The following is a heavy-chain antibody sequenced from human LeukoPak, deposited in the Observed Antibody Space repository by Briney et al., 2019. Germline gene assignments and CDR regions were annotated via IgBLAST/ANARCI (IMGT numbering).Heavy chain of an antibody. CDR2: IHNGGNT. CDR1: GASISSGNYH. V-gene: IGHV4-39*01. Sequence: SETLSLTCTVSGASISSGNYHWGWIRQPPRKGLEWIGAIHNGGNTDYNPSLESRVTISEDKSKNQFSLELTSVTAADTAIYYCARLPTGYPNWFASWGQGTQVTVSS. J-gene: IGHJ5*01. D-gene: IGHD4-17*01. CDR3: ARLPTGYPNWFAS.